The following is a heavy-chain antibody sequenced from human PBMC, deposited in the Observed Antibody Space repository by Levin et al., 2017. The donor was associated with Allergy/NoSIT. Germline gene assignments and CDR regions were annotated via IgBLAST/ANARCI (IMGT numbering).Heavy chain of an antibody. J-gene: IGHJ4*02. CDR3: AREGGSGRYYFDY. D-gene: IGHD3-10*01. V-gene: IGHV1-69*04. CDR2: IIPILGIA. CDR1: GGTFSSYA. Sequence: GASVKVSCKASGGTFSSYAISWVRQAPGQGLEWMGRIIPILGIANYAQKFQGRVTITADKSTSTAYMELSSLRSEDTAVYYCAREGGSGRYYFDYWGQGTLVTVSS.